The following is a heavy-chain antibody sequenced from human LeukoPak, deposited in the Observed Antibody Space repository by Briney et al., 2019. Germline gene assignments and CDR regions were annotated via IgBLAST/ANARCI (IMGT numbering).Heavy chain of an antibody. CDR2: IYSGGVT. V-gene: IGHV3-53*01. Sequence: PGGSLRLSCAVSGFTVSTNYMSWVRQAPGKGLEWVSVIYSGGVTYYADSMKGRFTVSRDNSKNTLYLQMNSLRAEDAAVYYCAGGGGGGNPFDYWGQGTLVTVSS. D-gene: IGHD1-14*01. CDR1: GFTVSTNY. J-gene: IGHJ4*02. CDR3: AGGGGGGNPFDY.